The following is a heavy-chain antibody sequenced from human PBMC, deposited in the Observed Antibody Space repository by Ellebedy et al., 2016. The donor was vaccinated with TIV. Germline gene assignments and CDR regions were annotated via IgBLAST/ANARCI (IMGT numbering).Heavy chain of an antibody. CDR3: AHRLGFAAVDY. Sequence: SGPTLVKPTQTLTLTCTYSGLARNTRGVAVGWMRQPQGKGLEWLELIYWDDDKRYWPSLKSRLTITKDTSKNQVILRMTNMDPVDTATYYCAHRLGFAAVDYWGQGTLVTVSS. J-gene: IGHJ4*02. CDR2: IYWDDDK. D-gene: IGHD6-13*01. CDR1: GLARNTRGVA. V-gene: IGHV2-5*02.